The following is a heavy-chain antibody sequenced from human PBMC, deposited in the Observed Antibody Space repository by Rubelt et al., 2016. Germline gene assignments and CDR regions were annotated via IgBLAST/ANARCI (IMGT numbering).Heavy chain of an antibody. CDR2: ISGSGGST. CDR3: VRNPWDTVTVTYFDY. Sequence: GLEWVSAISGSGGSTYYADSVKGRFTISRDNSKNTLYLQMNSLRAEDTAVYYCVRNPWDTVTVTYFDYWGQGVLVTVSS. J-gene: IGHJ4*02. V-gene: IGHV3-23*01. D-gene: IGHD5-18*01.